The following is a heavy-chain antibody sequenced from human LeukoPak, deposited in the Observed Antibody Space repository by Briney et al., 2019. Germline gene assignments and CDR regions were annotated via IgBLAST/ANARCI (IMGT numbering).Heavy chain of an antibody. CDR1: GGSVSRNW. CDR3: ARLYSSSWQFDY. CDR2: IHHSGGT. J-gene: IGHJ4*02. D-gene: IGHD6-13*01. V-gene: IGHV4-4*02. Sequence: SETLSLTCAVSGGSVSRNWWSWVRQPPGKGLEWIGEIHHSGGTNYNPSLKSRVTMSLDKSNNQFSLKLSSVTAADTAVYYCARLYSSSWQFDYWGQGTLVTVSS.